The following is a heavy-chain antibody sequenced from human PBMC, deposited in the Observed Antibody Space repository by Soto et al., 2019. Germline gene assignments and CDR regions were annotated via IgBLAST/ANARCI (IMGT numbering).Heavy chain of an antibody. V-gene: IGHV4-31*03. CDR3: ARDLLWFGELTYGMDV. CDR1: GGSISSGGYY. J-gene: IGHJ6*02. D-gene: IGHD3-10*01. CDR2: IYYSGST. Sequence: SETLSLTCTVSGGSISSGGYYWSWIRQHPGKGLEWIGYIYYSGSTYYNPSLKSRVTISVDTSKNQFPLKLSSVTAADTAVYYCARDLLWFGELTYGMDVWGQGTTVTVSS.